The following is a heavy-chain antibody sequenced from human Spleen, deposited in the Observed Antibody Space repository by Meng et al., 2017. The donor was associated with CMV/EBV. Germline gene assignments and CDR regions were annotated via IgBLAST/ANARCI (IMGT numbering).Heavy chain of an antibody. D-gene: IGHD3-10*01. J-gene: IGHJ6*02. CDR1: GFTFTSSA. Sequence: SVKVSCKASGFTFTSSAVQWVRQARGQRLEWIGWIVVGSGNTNYAQKFQERVTITRDMSTSTAYLELSSLRSEDTAVYYCASWNKDAFGDPYYYYGMDVWGQGTTVTVSS. CDR3: ASWNKDAFGDPYYYYGMDV. V-gene: IGHV1-58*01. CDR2: IVVGSGNT.